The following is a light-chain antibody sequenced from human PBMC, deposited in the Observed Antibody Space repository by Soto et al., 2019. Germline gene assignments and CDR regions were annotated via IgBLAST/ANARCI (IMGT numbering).Light chain of an antibody. Sequence: EIVLTQSPATLSLSPGEIATLSCRASQSVRSYLAWYQQRPGQPPRLLIYDASNRATGIPARFSGSGSGTGFPLTIISLEHEDFAIYYCQHRSGWLPLFTFGPGTKVDI. CDR2: DAS. CDR3: QHRSGWLPLFT. J-gene: IGKJ3*01. V-gene: IGKV3-11*01. CDR1: QSVRSY.